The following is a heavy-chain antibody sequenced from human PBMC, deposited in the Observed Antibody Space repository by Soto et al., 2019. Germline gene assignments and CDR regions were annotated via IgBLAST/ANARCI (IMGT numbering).Heavy chain of an antibody. V-gene: IGHV4-31*03. D-gene: IGHD3-22*01. CDR2: IYFSGST. Sequence: QVQLQESDPGLVKPSQTLSLTCTVSDGSISSGGYYWSWIRQHPGKGREWIGNIYFSGSTYYNPSLKRRFTISVDPAKSHFSLKLSSVTAADTAVYYCARVSLYYYDSSGYSSYYFDSWGQGTLVTVSS. CDR1: DGSISSGGYY. J-gene: IGHJ4*02. CDR3: ARVSLYYYDSSGYSSYYFDS.